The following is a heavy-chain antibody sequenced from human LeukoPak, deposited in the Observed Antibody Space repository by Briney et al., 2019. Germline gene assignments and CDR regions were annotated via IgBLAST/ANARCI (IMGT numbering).Heavy chain of an antibody. CDR2: IYYNGST. CDR3: ARGAGYSYGRVYFDY. D-gene: IGHD5-18*01. Sequence: TSQTLSLTCTVSGGSISSGDYYWSWIRQPPGKGLEWIGYIYYNGSTYYNPSLKSRVTISVDTSKNQFSLKLSSVTAADTAVYYCARGAGYSYGRVYFDYWGQGTLVTVSS. J-gene: IGHJ4*02. V-gene: IGHV4-30-4*01. CDR1: GGSISSGDYY.